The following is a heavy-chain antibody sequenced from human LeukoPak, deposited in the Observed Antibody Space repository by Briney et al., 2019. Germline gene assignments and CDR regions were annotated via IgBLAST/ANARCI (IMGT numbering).Heavy chain of an antibody. CDR3: ARVDNSQTPLQWHFHY. CDR2: INPSGGST. CDR1: GDTFTSYY. Sequence: ASVKVSCKASGDTFTSYYMHWVRQAPGQGLEWMGIINPSGGSTSYAQKFQGRVTMTRDTSTSTVYMELSSLRSEDTAVYYCARVDNSQTPLQWHFHYWGQGTLVTVSS. V-gene: IGHV1-46*01. D-gene: IGHD5-24*01. J-gene: IGHJ4*02.